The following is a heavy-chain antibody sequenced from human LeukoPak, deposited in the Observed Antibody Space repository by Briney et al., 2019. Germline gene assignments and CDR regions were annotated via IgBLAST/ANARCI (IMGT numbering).Heavy chain of an antibody. CDR2: FDPEDGET. J-gene: IGHJ4*02. CDR3: ATDGLVSGVSYYFDY. V-gene: IGHV1-24*01. Sequence: ASVKVSCKASGYTLTELSIHWVRQAPGKGLEWMGGFDPEDGETFYAQKFQGRVTMTEDTSTDTAYMELSGLRSEDTAVYYCATDGLVSGVSYYFDYWGQGTLVTVSS. CDR1: GYTLTELS. D-gene: IGHD3-10*01.